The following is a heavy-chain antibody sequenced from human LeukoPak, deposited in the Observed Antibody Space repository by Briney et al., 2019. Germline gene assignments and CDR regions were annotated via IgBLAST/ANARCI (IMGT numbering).Heavy chain of an antibody. D-gene: IGHD2-15*01. J-gene: IGHJ4*02. CDR3: ARGRYCSGGSCYDLGY. V-gene: IGHV1-69*13. Sequence: ASVKVSCKASGGTFSSYAISWVRQAPGQGLEWMGGIIPIFGTVNYAQKFQGRVTITADESTSTAYMELSSLRSEDTAVYYCARGRYCSGGSCYDLGYWGQGTLVTVSS. CDR2: IIPIFGTV. CDR1: GGTFSSYA.